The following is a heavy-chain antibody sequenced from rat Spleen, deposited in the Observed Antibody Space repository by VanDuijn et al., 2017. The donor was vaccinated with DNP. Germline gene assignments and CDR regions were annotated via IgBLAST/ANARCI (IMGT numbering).Heavy chain of an antibody. CDR3: ATGVIFGVRDYFDY. Sequence: EVQLVESGGGLVQPGRSLKLSCAASGFTFSDYNMAWVRQAPKKGLEWVATIIYDGSRTYYRDSVKGRFTISRDNAKSTLYLQMDSLRSEDTATYYCATGVIFGVRDYFDYWGQGVMVTVSS. CDR2: IIYDGSRT. D-gene: IGHD4-3*01. CDR1: GFTFSDYN. J-gene: IGHJ2*01. V-gene: IGHV5S10*01.